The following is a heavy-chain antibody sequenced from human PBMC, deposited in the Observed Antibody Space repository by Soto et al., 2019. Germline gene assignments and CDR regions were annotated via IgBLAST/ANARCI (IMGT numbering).Heavy chain of an antibody. V-gene: IGHV4-34*01. Sequence: LSLTCAVYGGSFSGYYWSWIRQPPGKGLEWIGEINHSGSTNYNPSLKSRVTISVDTSKNQFSLKLSSVTAADTAVYYCARVGVVAATLDYWGQGTLVTVSS. CDR1: GGSFSGYY. CDR2: INHSGST. J-gene: IGHJ4*02. D-gene: IGHD2-15*01. CDR3: ARVGVVAATLDY.